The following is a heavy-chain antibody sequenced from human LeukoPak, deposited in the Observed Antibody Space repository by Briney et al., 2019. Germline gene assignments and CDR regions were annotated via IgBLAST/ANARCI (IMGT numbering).Heavy chain of an antibody. D-gene: IGHD4-11*01. J-gene: IGHJ5*02. CDR1: GYSISSGYY. Sequence: SETLSLTCAVSGYSISSGYYWGWILQPPGKGLEWIGSIYHSGSTYYNPSLKSRVTISVDTSKNHFSLKLTSVTAADTAVYYCARTTVTNNWFDPWGQGTLVTVSS. CDR3: ARTTVTNNWFDP. CDR2: IYHSGST. V-gene: IGHV4-38-2*01.